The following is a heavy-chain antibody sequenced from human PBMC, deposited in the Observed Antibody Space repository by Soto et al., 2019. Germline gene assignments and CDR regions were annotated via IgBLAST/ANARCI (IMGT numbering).Heavy chain of an antibody. Sequence: GGSLRLSCAAPGFTVSTKYMSWVRQAPGKGLEWVSVIYSGGSTFYADSVRGRFTISRDNSKNTVNLQMNSLRAEDKAVYYCARDPWAADYWGQGTLVTVSS. D-gene: IGHD3-16*01. CDR3: ARDPWAADY. V-gene: IGHV3-66*01. CDR2: IYSGGST. J-gene: IGHJ4*02. CDR1: GFTVSTKY.